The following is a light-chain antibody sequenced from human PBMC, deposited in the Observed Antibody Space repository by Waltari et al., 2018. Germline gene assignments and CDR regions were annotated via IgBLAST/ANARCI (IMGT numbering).Light chain of an antibody. J-gene: IGLJ2*01. CDR3: SSYPSSRTFNVV. V-gene: IGLV2-18*02. CDR1: SSDVGSYNR. CDR2: EVS. Sequence: QSALTQPPSVSGSPGQAVTISCTGTSSDVGSYNRVSWYQQPPGTAPTLRIYEVSNRPSGVLDRFSGSKSGTTASLTISGLQAEDEADFYCSSYPSSRTFNVVFGGGTKLTVL.